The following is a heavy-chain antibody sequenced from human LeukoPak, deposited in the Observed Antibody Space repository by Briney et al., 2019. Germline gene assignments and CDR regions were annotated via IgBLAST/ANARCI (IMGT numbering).Heavy chain of an antibody. D-gene: IGHD1-14*01. CDR1: GFTFSSHL. Sequence: PGGSLRLSCAASGFTFSSHLMHWVRQAQGTGLVWVSSIKGDGTAPNYADSVKGRFTISRDNAKSTLYLQMSSLRVEDTAVYRCVRNFATGDWGQGTLVTVSS. CDR3: VRNFATGD. V-gene: IGHV3-74*01. J-gene: IGHJ4*02. CDR2: IKGDGTAP.